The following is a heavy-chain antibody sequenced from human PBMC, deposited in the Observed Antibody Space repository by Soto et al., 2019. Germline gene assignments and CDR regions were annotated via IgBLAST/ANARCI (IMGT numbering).Heavy chain of an antibody. CDR1: GGTFGSYA. V-gene: IGHV1-69*06. D-gene: IGHD2-2*01. Sequence: QVQLVQSGAEVKKPGSSVKVSCKASGGTFGSYAFSWVRQAPGQGLEWMGGIIPVSGAAHYAQKLQGRVTITADKSTSTAYMELSSLSSQDTAVYYCATSLGCRSTSCTLDYWRQGTRFIFSS. J-gene: IGHJ4*02. CDR2: IIPVSGAA. CDR3: ATSLGCRSTSCTLDY.